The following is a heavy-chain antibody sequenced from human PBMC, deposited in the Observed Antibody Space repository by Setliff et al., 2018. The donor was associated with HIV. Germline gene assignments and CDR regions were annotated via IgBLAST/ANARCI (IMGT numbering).Heavy chain of an antibody. J-gene: IGHJ6*04. V-gene: IGHV3-33*06. D-gene: IGHD3-16*02. CDR2: IWYDGTNT. CDR1: GFSLRNFG. CDR3: AKDSGVWGSYQDV. Sequence: GGSLRLSCAASGFSLRNFGMHWVRQAPGKGLEWVAVIWYDGTNTNYADSVKGRFTISRDNSKNTVYLEMDSIRSEDTAVYFCAKDSGVWGSYQDVWGKGTTVTVSS.